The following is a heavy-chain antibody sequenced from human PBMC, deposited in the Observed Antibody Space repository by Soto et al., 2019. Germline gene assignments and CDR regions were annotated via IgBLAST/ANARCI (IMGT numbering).Heavy chain of an antibody. CDR2: ISPIFGTA. CDR1: GGTFSSYA. V-gene: IGHV1-69*12. D-gene: IGHD2-15*01. J-gene: IGHJ6*02. Sequence: QVQLVQSGAEVKKPGSSVKVSCKASGGTFSSYAISWVRQAPGQGLEWMGGISPIFGTANYAQKCQGRVTITADESTSTAYMALSSLRSENTAVYYCASGCSGGSCYGTVDVWGQGTAVTVSS. CDR3: ASGCSGGSCYGTVDV.